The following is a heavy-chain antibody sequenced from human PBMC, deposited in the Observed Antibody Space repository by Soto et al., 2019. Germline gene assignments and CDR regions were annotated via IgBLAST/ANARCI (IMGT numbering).Heavy chain of an antibody. CDR3: ARDXIFYYASSGYGGSYFDY. CDR2: IYHSGST. V-gene: IGHV4-30-4*01. CDR1: GASVTRDDYY. Sequence: SETLSRTCAVSGASVTRDDYYWSWIRQPPGKGLEWIGYIYHSGSTYYNPSLKSRVSISIDTSQNQFSLKLTSLTAADTAVYYCARDXIFYYASSGYGGSYFDYWGQGSRVTVSS. D-gene: IGHD3-22*01. J-gene: IGHJ4*02.